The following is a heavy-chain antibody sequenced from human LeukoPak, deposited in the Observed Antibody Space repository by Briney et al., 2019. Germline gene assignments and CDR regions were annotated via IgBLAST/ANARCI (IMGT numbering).Heavy chain of an antibody. CDR1: GGSFSGYY. CDR2: INHSGST. J-gene: IGHJ4*02. CDR3: ARITVVTGSLDY. D-gene: IGHD4-23*01. Sequence: SETLSFTCAVYGGSFSGYYWSWIRQPPGKGLEWIGEINHSGSTDYNPSLKSRVTISVDTSKNQFSLKLSSVTAADTAVYYCARITVVTGSLDYWGQGTLVTVSS. V-gene: IGHV4-34*01.